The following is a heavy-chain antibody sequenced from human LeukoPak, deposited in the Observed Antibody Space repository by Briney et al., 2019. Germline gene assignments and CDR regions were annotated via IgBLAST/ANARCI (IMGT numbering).Heavy chain of an antibody. V-gene: IGHV1-69*01. J-gene: IGHJ6*02. CDR1: GGTFSSYA. Sequence: ASVKVSCKASGGTFSSYAISWVRQTPGQGLEWMGGIIPIFGTANYAQKFQGRVTITADESTSTAYMELSSLRSEDTAVYYCARKMRSNYVSYYYHGMDVWGQGTTVTVSS. CDR2: IIPIFGTA. CDR3: ARKMRSNYVSYYYHGMDV. D-gene: IGHD4-11*01.